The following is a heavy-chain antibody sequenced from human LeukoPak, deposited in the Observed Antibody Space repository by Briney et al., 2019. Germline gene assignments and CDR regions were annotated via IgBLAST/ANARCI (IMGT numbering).Heavy chain of an antibody. Sequence: GGSLRLSCAASGFTFSSYAMSWVRQAPGKGLEWVSAISGSGGSTYYADSVKGRFTISRDNSKNTLYLQMNSLRAEDTAVYYCARAWGEYSSSYYFDYWGQGTLVTVSS. CDR2: ISGSGGST. D-gene: IGHD6-6*01. CDR1: GFTFSSYA. V-gene: IGHV3-23*01. CDR3: ARAWGEYSSSYYFDY. J-gene: IGHJ4*02.